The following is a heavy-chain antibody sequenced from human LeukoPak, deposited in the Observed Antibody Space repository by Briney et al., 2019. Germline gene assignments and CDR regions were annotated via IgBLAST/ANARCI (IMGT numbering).Heavy chain of an antibody. J-gene: IGHJ4*02. D-gene: IGHD3-16*01. Sequence: PSETLSLTCAVYGGSFSGYYWSWIRQPPGKGLEWIGEINHSGSTNYNPSLKSRVTISVDTSKNQFSLKLSSVTAADTAVYYYARAITFGGVIDLDYWGQGTLVTVSS. CDR2: INHSGST. CDR1: GGSFSGYY. V-gene: IGHV4-34*01. CDR3: ARAITFGGVIDLDY.